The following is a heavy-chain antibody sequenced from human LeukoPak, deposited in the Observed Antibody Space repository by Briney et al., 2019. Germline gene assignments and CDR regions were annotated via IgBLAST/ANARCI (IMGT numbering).Heavy chain of an antibody. CDR2: ISYDGSDK. D-gene: IGHD6-19*01. CDR3: TTPGGSGWHPLDY. CDR1: GFIFSDYA. V-gene: IGHV3-30*03. J-gene: IGHJ4*02. Sequence: GGSLRLSCAASGFIFSDYAMHWVRQAPDKGLEWVALISYDGSDKYYTDSVKGRFTTSRDNSKNTLYLQMNSLRAEDTAVYYCTTPGGSGWHPLDYWGQGTLVTDSS.